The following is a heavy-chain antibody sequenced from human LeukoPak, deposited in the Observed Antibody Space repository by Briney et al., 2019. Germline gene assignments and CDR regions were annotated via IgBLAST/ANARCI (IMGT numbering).Heavy chain of an antibody. CDR2: ISYDGSNK. CDR3: ARDPRGSGWYYFDY. D-gene: IGHD6-19*01. Sequence: GGSLRLSCAASGFTFSSYAMHWVRQAPGKGLEWVAVISYDGSNKYYADSVKGRFTISRDNSKNTLYLQMNSLRAEDTAVYYCARDPRGSGWYYFDYWGQGTLVTVSS. J-gene: IGHJ4*02. V-gene: IGHV3-30*04. CDR1: GFTFSSYA.